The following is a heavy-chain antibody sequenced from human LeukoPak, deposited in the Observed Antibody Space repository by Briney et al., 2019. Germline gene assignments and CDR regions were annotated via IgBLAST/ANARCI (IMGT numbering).Heavy chain of an antibody. J-gene: IGHJ2*01. CDR1: GFTFSTHW. V-gene: IGHV3-74*01. D-gene: IGHD5-24*01. CDR3: ARGGDGSNIDWYFDL. CDR2: MNSGGSSS. Sequence: GGSLRLSCAASGFTFSTHWVHWARQAPGKGLEWVSRMNSGGSSSSYAASVKGRFTISRDNAKSTLYLQMNSMLAAVTAVYYCARGGDGSNIDWYFDLWGRGTLVTVSS.